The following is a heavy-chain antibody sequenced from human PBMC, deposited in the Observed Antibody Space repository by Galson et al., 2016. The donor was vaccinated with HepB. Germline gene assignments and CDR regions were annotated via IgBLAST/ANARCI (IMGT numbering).Heavy chain of an antibody. J-gene: IGHJ4*02. V-gene: IGHV3-30-3*01. Sequence: SLRLSCAASGFTFSSYSMHWVRQAPGKGLEWVAVITCDGSNKFYADSVKGRFTISRDNSKNTLYLQMNNLRAEDTAIYYCARGFNYYDSCMIYWGQGTQVTGSS. CDR2: ITCDGSNK. CDR1: GFTFSSYS. CDR3: ARGFNYYDSCMIY. D-gene: IGHD3-22*01.